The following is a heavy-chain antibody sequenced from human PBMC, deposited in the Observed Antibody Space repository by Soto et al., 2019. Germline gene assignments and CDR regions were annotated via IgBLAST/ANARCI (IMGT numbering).Heavy chain of an antibody. CDR2: ISYSGST. CDR3: ARDAMTTVIPYYYYYGMDV. J-gene: IGHJ6*02. CDR1: GGSISTYY. Sequence: PSETLSLTCTVSGGSISTYYWSWIRQPPWKGLEWIGYISYSGSTNYNPPLKSRLTISVDTSKNQFSLKLSSVTAADTAVYYCARDAMTTVIPYYYYYGMDVWGQGTTVTVSS. V-gene: IGHV4-59*01. D-gene: IGHD4-17*01.